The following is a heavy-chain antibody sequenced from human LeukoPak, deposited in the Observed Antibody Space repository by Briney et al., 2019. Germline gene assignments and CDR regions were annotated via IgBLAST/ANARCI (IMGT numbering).Heavy chain of an antibody. CDR1: GYSISSGYY. D-gene: IGHD6-19*01. V-gene: IGHV4-38-2*01. Sequence: SETLSLTCAVSGYSISSGYYCGWIRQPPGKGLEWIGSIYHSGSTYYNPSLKSRVTISVDTSKNQFSLKLSSVTAADTAVYYCARHLSGWYGPTYFDYWGQGTLVTVSS. CDR3: ARHLSGWYGPTYFDY. CDR2: IYHSGST. J-gene: IGHJ4*02.